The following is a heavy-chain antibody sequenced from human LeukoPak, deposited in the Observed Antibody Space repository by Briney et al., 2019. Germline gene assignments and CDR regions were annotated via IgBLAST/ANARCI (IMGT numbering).Heavy chain of an antibody. CDR1: GYTFTSYG. V-gene: IGHV1-18*04. CDR2: ISAYNGNT. J-gene: IGHJ1*01. D-gene: IGHD2-21*01. Sequence: ASVKVSCKASGYTFTSYGISWRRLAPGPGLEWMGWISAYNGNTNYAQKLKGRVTMTTDTSTSTAYMELRSLRSDDTAVYYCARLADAEYFQHWGQGTLVTV. CDR3: ARLADAEYFQH.